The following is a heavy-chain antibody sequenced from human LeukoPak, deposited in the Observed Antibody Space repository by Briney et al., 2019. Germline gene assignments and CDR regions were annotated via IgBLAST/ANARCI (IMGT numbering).Heavy chain of an antibody. J-gene: IGHJ4*02. D-gene: IGHD3-10*01. CDR1: GGSISSFY. V-gene: IGHV4-4*07. CDR3: ARGSGSYPPLDY. CDR2: IYTSGST. Sequence: SETLSLTCTVSGGSISSFYWSWIRQAAGKGLVWIGRIYTSGSTNYNPSLKSRITMSVDTSKNQFSLKLRSVAAADTAVYYCARGSGSYPPLDYWGQGTLVTVSS.